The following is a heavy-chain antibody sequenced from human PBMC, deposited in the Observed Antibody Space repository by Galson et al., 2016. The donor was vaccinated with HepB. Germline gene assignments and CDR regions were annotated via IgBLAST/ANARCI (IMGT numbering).Heavy chain of an antibody. CDR2: IDPSDSYT. Sequence: QSGAEVKKPGESLRISCKGFGYSFPSSWISWVRQMPGKGLEWIGRIDPSDSYTSYSPSFQGHVTISADKSISTVYLQWSSLKASDTAIFYCARHHASEIYPWVHSFDPWGQGTVVTVSS. J-gene: IGHJ5*02. V-gene: IGHV5-10-1*01. CDR3: ARHHASEIYPWVHSFDP. D-gene: IGHD3-10*01. CDR1: GYSFPSSW.